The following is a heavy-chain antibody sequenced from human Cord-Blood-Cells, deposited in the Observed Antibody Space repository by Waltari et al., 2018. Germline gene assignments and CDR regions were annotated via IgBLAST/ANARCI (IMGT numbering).Heavy chain of an antibody. J-gene: IGHJ6*02. CDR1: GGSFSGYY. D-gene: IGHD4-17*01. CDR2: INHSGST. V-gene: IGHV4-34*01. CDR3: AGIRQNDYGDYVDYYYGMDV. Sequence: QVQLQQWGAGLLKPSETLSLPCAVYGGSFSGYYWSWIRQPPGTGLEWIGEINHSGSTNYNPSLKSRVTISVDTSKNQFSLKLSSVTAADTAVYYCAGIRQNDYGDYVDYYYGMDVWGQGTTVTVSS.